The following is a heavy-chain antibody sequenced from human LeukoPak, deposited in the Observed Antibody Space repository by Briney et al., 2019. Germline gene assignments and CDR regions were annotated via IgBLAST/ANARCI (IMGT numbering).Heavy chain of an antibody. CDR3: ARDRDGVEPAALFDY. J-gene: IGHJ4*02. D-gene: IGHD2-2*01. Sequence: QPGGSLRLSCAASGFTFSSYGMHWVRQAPGKGLEWVAVIWYDGSNKYYADSVKGRFTIFRDNSKNTLYLQMNSLRAEDTAVYYCARDRDGVEPAALFDYWGQGTLVTVSS. V-gene: IGHV3-33*01. CDR1: GFTFSSYG. CDR2: IWYDGSNK.